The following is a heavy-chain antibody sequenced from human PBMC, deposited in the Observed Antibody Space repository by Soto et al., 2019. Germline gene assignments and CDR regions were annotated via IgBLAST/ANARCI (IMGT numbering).Heavy chain of an antibody. CDR2: ISSSSSYI. CDR3: ARGVYDYVWGSYYYYGMDV. Sequence: GGSLRLSCAASGFTFTNTWMNWVRQAPGKGLEWVSSISSSSSYIYYADSVKGRFTISRDDAKNSLYLQMNSLRAEDTAVYYCARGVYDYVWGSYYYYGMDVWGQGTTVTVSS. D-gene: IGHD3-16*01. V-gene: IGHV3-21*01. CDR1: GFTFTNTW. J-gene: IGHJ6*02.